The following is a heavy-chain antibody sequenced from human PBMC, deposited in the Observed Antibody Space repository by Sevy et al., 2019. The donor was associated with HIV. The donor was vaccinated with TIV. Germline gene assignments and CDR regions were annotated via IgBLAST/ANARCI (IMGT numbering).Heavy chain of an antibody. D-gene: IGHD2-8*01. J-gene: IGHJ5*02. Sequence: GGSLRLSCAASGFTFSSYAMSWVRQAPGKGLEWVSAISGSGGSTYYADSVKGRFTISRDNSKNTLYLQTNSLRAEDTAVYYCAKSMGDIVLMVYAPPFDPWGQGTLVTVSS. CDR3: AKSMGDIVLMVYAPPFDP. CDR1: GFTFSSYA. CDR2: ISGSGGST. V-gene: IGHV3-23*01.